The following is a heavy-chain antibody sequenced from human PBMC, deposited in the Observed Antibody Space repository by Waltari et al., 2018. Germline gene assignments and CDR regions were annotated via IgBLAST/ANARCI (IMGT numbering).Heavy chain of an antibody. Sequence: QVQLQQWGAGLLTPSETLSLTCAVYGGSFSGYYWRWIRQPHGKGLEWIGEINHSGSTNYNQSLKSRVTISVDTSKNQFSLKLSSVTAADTAVYYCASGWIAAAGTAGAWFDPWGQGTLVTVSS. CDR1: GGSFSGYY. V-gene: IGHV4-34*01. CDR3: ASGWIAAAGTAGAWFDP. CDR2: INHSGST. J-gene: IGHJ5*02. D-gene: IGHD6-13*01.